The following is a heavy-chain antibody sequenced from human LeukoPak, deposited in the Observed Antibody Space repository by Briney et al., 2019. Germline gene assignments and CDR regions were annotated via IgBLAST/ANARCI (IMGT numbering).Heavy chain of an antibody. D-gene: IGHD3-9*01. J-gene: IGHJ3*02. CDR3: ARDKLRYFDWGVFDI. V-gene: IGHV3-21*01. CDR2: ISSSSSYI. CDR1: GFTFSSYS. Sequence: GGSLRLSCAASGFTFSSYSVNWVRQAPGKGLEWVSSISSSSSYIYYADSVKGRFTISRDNAKNSLYLQMNSLRAEDTAVYYCARDKLRYFDWGVFDIWGQGTMVTVSS.